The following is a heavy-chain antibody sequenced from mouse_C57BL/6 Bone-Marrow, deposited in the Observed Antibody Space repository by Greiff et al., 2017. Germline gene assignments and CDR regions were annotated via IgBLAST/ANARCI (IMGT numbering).Heavy chain of an antibody. D-gene: IGHD2-4*01. Sequence: VQLQQSGPELVKPGASVKISCKASGYTFTDYYMNWVKQSHGKSLEWIGDINPNNGGTSYNQKFKGKATLTVDKSSSTAYMELRSLTSEDSAVYYCAGYDYVWYFDVWGTGTTVTVSS. V-gene: IGHV1-26*01. CDR2: INPNNGGT. CDR1: GYTFTDYY. CDR3: AGYDYVWYFDV. J-gene: IGHJ1*03.